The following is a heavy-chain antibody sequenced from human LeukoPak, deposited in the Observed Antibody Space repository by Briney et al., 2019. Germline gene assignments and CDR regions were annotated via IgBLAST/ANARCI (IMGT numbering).Heavy chain of an antibody. CDR1: GFTFSSYE. CDR3: ARVGGYSYGYAFDY. D-gene: IGHD5-18*01. Sequence: GGSLRLSCAASGFTFSSYEMNWVRQAPGKGLEWVANIKQDGSDKYYVDSVKGRFTISRDNVKNSLYLQMNSLRAEDTAVYYCARVGGYSYGYAFDYWGQGTLVTVSS. J-gene: IGHJ4*02. CDR2: IKQDGSDK. V-gene: IGHV3-7*01.